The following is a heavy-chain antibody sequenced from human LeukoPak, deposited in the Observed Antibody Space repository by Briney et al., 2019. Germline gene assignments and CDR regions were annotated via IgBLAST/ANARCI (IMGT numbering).Heavy chain of an antibody. CDR3: AKGGGGGAANFDY. Sequence: GGSLRLSCAASGFTFSSYGMHWVRQAPGKGLEWVAVISYDGSNKYYADSVKGRFTISRDNSKNTLYLQMNSLRAEDTAVYYCAKGGGGGAANFDYWGQGTLVTVSS. V-gene: IGHV3-30*18. D-gene: IGHD1-26*01. CDR1: GFTFSSYG. CDR2: ISYDGSNK. J-gene: IGHJ4*02.